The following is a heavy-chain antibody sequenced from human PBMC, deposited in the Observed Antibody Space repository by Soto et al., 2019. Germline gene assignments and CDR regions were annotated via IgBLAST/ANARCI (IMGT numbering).Heavy chain of an antibody. V-gene: IGHV3-30*18. CDR1: VFNFDNYG. J-gene: IGHJ4*02. Sequence: GSLRLYCQASVFNFDNYGMHWVRRAPGKGLEWVAVITYDGSNKYYADSVKGRFTISRDNSKNTLSLHLNTLKPEDTAVYHCAKDRVGGTFYTPLGFWGQGTLVTVS. CDR2: ITYDGSNK. D-gene: IGHD1-7*01. CDR3: AKDRVGGTFYTPLGF.